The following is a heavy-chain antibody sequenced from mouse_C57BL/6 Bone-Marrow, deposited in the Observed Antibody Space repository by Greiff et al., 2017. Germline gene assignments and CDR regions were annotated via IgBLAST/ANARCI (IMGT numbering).Heavy chain of an antibody. CDR3: ARSFYGGGAMDY. CDR2: INPNNGGT. V-gene: IGHV1-18*01. J-gene: IGHJ4*01. Sequence: EVKLEESGPELVKPGASVKIPCKASGYTFTDYNMDWVKQSHGKSLEWIGDINPNNGGTIYNQKFKGKATLTVDKSSSTAYMELRSLTSENTAVYYCARSFYGGGAMDYWGQGTSVTVSS. CDR1: GYTFTDYN. D-gene: IGHD1-1*01.